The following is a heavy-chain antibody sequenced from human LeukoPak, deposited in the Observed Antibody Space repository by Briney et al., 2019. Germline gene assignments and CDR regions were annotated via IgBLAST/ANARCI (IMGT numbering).Heavy chain of an antibody. CDR3: VKDALDFWVDY. CDR2: ISGSGGTT. CDR1: GFTFSSYA. Sequence: GALRLSCEASGFTFSSYAMSWVRQAPGKGLDWVSGISGSGGTTYYADFVKGRSIISRDNSKNTLYLQMNSLRAEDTAVYYCVKDALDFWVDYWGQGTLVTVSS. D-gene: IGHD3/OR15-3a*01. J-gene: IGHJ4*02. V-gene: IGHV3-23*01.